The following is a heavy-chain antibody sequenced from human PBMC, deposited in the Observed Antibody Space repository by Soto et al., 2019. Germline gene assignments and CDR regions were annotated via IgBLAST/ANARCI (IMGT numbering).Heavy chain of an antibody. CDR1: GGTFSSYT. CDR2: IIPILGIA. D-gene: IGHD3-10*01. CDR3: AGIVLKFGELSG. J-gene: IGHJ4*02. Sequence: QVQLVQSGAEVKKPGSSVKVSCKASGGTFSSYTISWVRQAPGQGLEWMGRIIPILGIANYAQKFQGRGTITADKSTSTAYMELSSLRSEDTAVYYCAGIVLKFGELSGWGQGTPVTVSS. V-gene: IGHV1-69*02.